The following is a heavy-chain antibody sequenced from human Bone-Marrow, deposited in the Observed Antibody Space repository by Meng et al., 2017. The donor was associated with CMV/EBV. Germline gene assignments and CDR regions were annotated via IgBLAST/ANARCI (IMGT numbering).Heavy chain of an antibody. CDR2: ISAYNGNT. CDR3: ARDFVTMIDDYGMDV. J-gene: IGHJ6*02. D-gene: IGHD3-22*01. Sequence: ASVKVSCKASGYTFTSYGISWVRQAPGQGLEWMGWISAYNGNTNYAQKLQGRVTMTTDTSTSTAYMKLRSLRSDDTAVYYCARDFVTMIDDYGMDVWGQGTTVTVSS. CDR1: GYTFTSYG. V-gene: IGHV1-18*01.